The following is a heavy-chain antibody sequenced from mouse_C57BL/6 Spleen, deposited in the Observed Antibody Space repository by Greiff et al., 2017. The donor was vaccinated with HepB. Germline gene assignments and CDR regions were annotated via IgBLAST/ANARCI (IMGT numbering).Heavy chain of an antibody. D-gene: IGHD1-1*01. CDR2: ISDGGSYT. CDR1: GFTFSSYA. V-gene: IGHV5-4*01. J-gene: IGHJ4*01. CDR3: ARDGPTVVDYYAMDY. Sequence: EVHLVESGGGLVKPGGSLKLSCAASGFTFSSYAMSWVRQTPEKRLEWVATISDGGSYTYYPDNVKGRFTISRDNAKNNLYLQMSHLKSEDTAMYYCARDGPTVVDYYAMDYWGQGTSVTVSS.